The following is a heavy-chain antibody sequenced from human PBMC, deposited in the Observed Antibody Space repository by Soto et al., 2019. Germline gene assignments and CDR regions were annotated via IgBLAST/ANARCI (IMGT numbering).Heavy chain of an antibody. J-gene: IGHJ4*02. V-gene: IGHV1-69*13. D-gene: IGHD2-2*01. CDR2: IIPIFGTA. CDR3: AKDQTAYCSSTSAG. Sequence: GASVKVSCKASGCTFSSYAISWVRQAPGQGLEWMGGIIPIFGTANYAQKFQGRVTITADESTSTAYMELSSLRSEDTAVYYCAKDQTAYCSSTSAGWGQGTLVTVSS. CDR1: GCTFSSYA.